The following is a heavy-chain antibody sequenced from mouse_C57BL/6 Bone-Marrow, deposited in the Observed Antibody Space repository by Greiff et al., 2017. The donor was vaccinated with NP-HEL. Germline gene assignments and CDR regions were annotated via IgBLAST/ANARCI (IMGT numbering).Heavy chain of an antibody. CDR3: ARSGYGNF. D-gene: IGHD2-1*01. CDR1: GYTFTDYY. Sequence: EVQLQQSGPELVKPGASVKISCKASGYTFTDYYMNWVKQSHGKSLEWIGDINPNNGSTNYNEKFKSKATLTVDKSSSTAYMQLSSLTSEDSAVYYCARSGYGNFWGQGTSVTVSS. CDR2: INPNNGST. V-gene: IGHV1-26*01. J-gene: IGHJ4*01.